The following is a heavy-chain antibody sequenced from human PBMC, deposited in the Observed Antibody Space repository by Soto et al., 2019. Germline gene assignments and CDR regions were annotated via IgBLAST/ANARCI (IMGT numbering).Heavy chain of an antibody. D-gene: IGHD2-21*02. CDR3: VQSRCGGDCLQSYSSHFYYGLDV. Sequence: QITLKESGPTLVKPTQTLTLTCTFSGLSLSTTGVGGGWIRYPPGKALEWLALIYWDDDKRYSPSLKSRLIITKDTSKNQVVLTMTNMDPVDTATYYCVQSRCGGDCLQSYSSHFYYGLDVWGQGTTVTVSS. V-gene: IGHV2-5*02. CDR1: GLSLSTTGVG. CDR2: IYWDDDK. J-gene: IGHJ6*02.